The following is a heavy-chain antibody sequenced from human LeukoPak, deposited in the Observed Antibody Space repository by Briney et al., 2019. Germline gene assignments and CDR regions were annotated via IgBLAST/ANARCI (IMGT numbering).Heavy chain of an antibody. D-gene: IGHD6-13*01. V-gene: IGHV4-59*13. CDR3: AREGYSSSSLGFDY. CDR2: VFYSGGT. CDR1: GGPISSYF. J-gene: IGHJ4*02. Sequence: SETLSLTCAISGGPISSYFWSWIRQSPGKGLEWIGYVFYSGGTKYNPSLKSRVSISIDTSKSQFSLKLNSVTAADTAVYYCAREGYSSSSLGFDYWGQGTLVTVSS.